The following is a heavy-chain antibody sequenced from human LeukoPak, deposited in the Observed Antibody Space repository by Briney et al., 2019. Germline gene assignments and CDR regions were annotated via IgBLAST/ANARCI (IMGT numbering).Heavy chain of an antibody. Sequence: SETLSLTCAVSGGSISSGGYSWSWIRQPPGKGLEWIGYIYHSGSTYYNPSLKSRVTISVDRSKNQFSLKLSSVTTADTAVYYCARVYYDFWSGYYREYGHNWFDPWGQGTLVTVSS. CDR3: ARVYYDFWSGYYREYGHNWFDP. D-gene: IGHD3-3*01. CDR1: GGSISSGGYS. CDR2: IYHSGST. J-gene: IGHJ5*02. V-gene: IGHV4-30-2*01.